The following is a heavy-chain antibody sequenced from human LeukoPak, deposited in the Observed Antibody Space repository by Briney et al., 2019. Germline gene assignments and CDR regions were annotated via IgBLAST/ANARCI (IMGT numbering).Heavy chain of an antibody. CDR2: IYSGGST. Sequence: GGSLRLSCAASGFTVRSNYMSWVRQAPGKGLEWVSVIYSGGSTYYADSVKGRFTISRDTSKNTLHLQMNSLRAEDTAVYYCAREYGDYGGGGDYWGQGTLVTVSS. J-gene: IGHJ4*02. V-gene: IGHV3-53*01. CDR3: AREYGDYGGGGDY. D-gene: IGHD4-17*01. CDR1: GFTVRSNY.